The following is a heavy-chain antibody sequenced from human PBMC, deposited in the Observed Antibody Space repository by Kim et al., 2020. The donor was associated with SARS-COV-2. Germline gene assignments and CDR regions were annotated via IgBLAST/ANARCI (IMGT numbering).Heavy chain of an antibody. V-gene: IGHV3-30-3*01. CDR3: ARDYCSSNSCYIDV. D-gene: IGHD2-2*02. Sequence: SGFSFNNSPMHWVRQAPGKGLEWVTFISYDGSNELYAESVKGRFTISRDNSKNTLYVQMSSLRSEDTAIYYCARDYCSSNSCYIDVW. CDR2: ISYDGSNE. J-gene: IGHJ3*01. CDR1: GFSFNNSP.